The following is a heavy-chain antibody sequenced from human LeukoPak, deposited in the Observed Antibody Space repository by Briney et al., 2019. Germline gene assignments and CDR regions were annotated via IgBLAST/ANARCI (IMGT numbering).Heavy chain of an antibody. Sequence: GGSLRLSCAASGFPFSSYWMSWVRQAPGKGLEWVAKIKKDGDDKHYVDSVKGRFTVSRDNAKTSLYLQMNNLRAEDTAVYYCARVPGTSNYYGSGSPDYWGQGTLVTVSS. D-gene: IGHD3-10*01. CDR3: ARVPGTSNYYGSGSPDY. CDR2: IKKDGDDK. J-gene: IGHJ4*02. V-gene: IGHV3-7*04. CDR1: GFPFSSYW.